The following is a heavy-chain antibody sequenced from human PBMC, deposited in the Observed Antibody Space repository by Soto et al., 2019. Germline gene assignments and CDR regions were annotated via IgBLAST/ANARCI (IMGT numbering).Heavy chain of an antibody. CDR3: AKDAVSGDGVWLAHD. D-gene: IGHD4-17*01. V-gene: IGHV3-23*01. CDR1: GFTFGSYA. J-gene: IGHJ4*02. Sequence: GGSLRLCCAASGFTFGSYAMIWIRQVPGKGLEWISGLYGSGGGIHYADSVKGRFTISRDNSAYSVYLQMTNLRVEDTAVYYCAKDAVSGDGVWLAHDWGQGTVVTVSS. CDR2: LYGSGGGI.